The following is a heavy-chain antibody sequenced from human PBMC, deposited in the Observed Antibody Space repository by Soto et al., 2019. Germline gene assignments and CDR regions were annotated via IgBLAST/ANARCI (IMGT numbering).Heavy chain of an antibody. CDR2: IYYSGST. CDR3: ARDGRIVVVPAAPPLLRGMDV. Sequence: SETLSLTCTVSGGSISSGGYYWSWIRQHPGKGLEWIGYIYYSGSTYYNPSLKSRVTISVDTSKNQFSLKLSSVTAADTAVYYCARDGRIVVVPAAPPLLRGMDVWGQGTTVTVSS. J-gene: IGHJ6*02. V-gene: IGHV4-31*03. CDR1: GGSISSGGYY. D-gene: IGHD2-2*01.